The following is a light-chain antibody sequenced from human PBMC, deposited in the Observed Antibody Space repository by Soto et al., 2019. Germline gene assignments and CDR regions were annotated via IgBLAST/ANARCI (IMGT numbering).Light chain of an antibody. J-gene: IGLJ2*01. V-gene: IGLV2-14*01. CDR3: SSYTSSSTLMV. CDR2: DVS. CDR1: TSGVGGYNF. Sequence: QSALTQPASVSGSPGQSITFSCTGTTSGVGGYNFFSWYQQHPGKPPNLIIYDVSNRPSGVSNRFSGSKSGNTASLTISGIQAEDEADYYGSSYTSSSTLMVFGGGTKLTVL.